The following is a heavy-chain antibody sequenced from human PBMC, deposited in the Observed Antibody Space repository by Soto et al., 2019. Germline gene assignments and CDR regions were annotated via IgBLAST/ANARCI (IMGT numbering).Heavy chain of an antibody. V-gene: IGHV3-30*18. J-gene: IGHJ4*02. D-gene: IGHD4-4*01. CDR1: GFTFSSYG. CDR3: AKPSQPYSAPYYFDY. Sequence: GGSLRLSCAASGFTFSSYGMHWVRQAPGKGLEWEAIISYDGSTIYYADSVKGRFTISRDNSKNTLYLQLNTLRTEDTAVYYCAKPSQPYSAPYYFDYWGQGTLVTVSS. CDR2: ISYDGSTI.